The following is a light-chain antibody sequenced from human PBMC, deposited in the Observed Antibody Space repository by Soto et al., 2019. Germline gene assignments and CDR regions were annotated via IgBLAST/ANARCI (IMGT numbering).Light chain of an antibody. V-gene: IGKV3-11*01. J-gene: IGKJ5*01. CDR2: DAS. Sequence: EIVLTQSPATLSLSPGERATLSCRASQSVSSYLAWYQQRPGQAPRLLIYDASNRATGIPARFSGSGSGTDFTLTISSLEAEDFAFYYCRQRTDWPMTVGQGTRLEIK. CDR3: RQRTDWPMT. CDR1: QSVSSY.